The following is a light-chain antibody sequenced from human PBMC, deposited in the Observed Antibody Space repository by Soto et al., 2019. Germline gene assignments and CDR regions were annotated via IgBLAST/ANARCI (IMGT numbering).Light chain of an antibody. CDR3: QQYNNWQLT. CDR2: DAS. Sequence: EIVLTQSPDTLSVSPGERTTLSCRASQSISRTLAWYQQKSGQPPRLLIYDASTRATGFPARFSGSGSGTEFTLTISSLQYEDFEVYYCQQYNNWQLTLGGGTKADLK. CDR1: QSISRT. J-gene: IGKJ4*01. V-gene: IGKV3D-15*01.